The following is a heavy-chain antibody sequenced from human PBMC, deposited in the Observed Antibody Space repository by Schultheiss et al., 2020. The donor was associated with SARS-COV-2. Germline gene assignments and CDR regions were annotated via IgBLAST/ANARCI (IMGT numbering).Heavy chain of an antibody. CDR2: ISGSGGST. J-gene: IGHJ4*02. CDR1: GFTFGDYA. V-gene: IGHV3-23*01. Sequence: GGSLRLSCTASGFTFGDYAMSWVRQAPGKGLEWVSAISGSGGSTYYADSVKGRFTISRDNSKNTLYLQMNSLTDDDTAVYYCAKRSTGFHFDFWGQGTLVTVSS. D-gene: IGHD2-15*01. CDR3: AKRSTGFHFDF.